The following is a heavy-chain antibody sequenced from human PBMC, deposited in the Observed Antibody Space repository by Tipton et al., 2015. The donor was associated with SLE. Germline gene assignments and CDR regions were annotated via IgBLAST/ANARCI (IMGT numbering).Heavy chain of an antibody. V-gene: IGHV4-34*01. CDR1: GGSISGYY. D-gene: IGHD1-26*01. Sequence: TLSLTCAVYGGSISGYYWNWIRQPPGKGLEWIGEINHSGSTNYNPSLKSRVTISADTSKNQFSLKLSSVTAADTAVYYCARHLDGTYGSHAFDIWGQGTMVTVSS. J-gene: IGHJ3*02. CDR2: INHSGST. CDR3: ARHLDGTYGSHAFDI.